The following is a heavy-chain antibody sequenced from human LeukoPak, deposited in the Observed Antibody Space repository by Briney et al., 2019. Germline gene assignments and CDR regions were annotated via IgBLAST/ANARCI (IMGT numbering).Heavy chain of an antibody. J-gene: IGHJ5*02. CDR3: AKAFGDYVNWFDP. Sequence: GGSLRLSCAASGFTFSSHTMSWIRQAPGKGLEWVSGISGSGGSTYYADSLKGRYTISRDNSKNTLYLQMNSLRAEDTAVYYCAKAFGDYVNWFDPWGQGTLVTVSS. V-gene: IGHV3-23*01. CDR2: ISGSGGST. D-gene: IGHD4-17*01. CDR1: GFTFSSHT.